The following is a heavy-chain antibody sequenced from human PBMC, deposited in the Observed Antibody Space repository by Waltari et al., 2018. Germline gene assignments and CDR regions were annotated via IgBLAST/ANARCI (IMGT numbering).Heavy chain of an antibody. Sequence: QVQLQQWGAGLLKPSETLSLTCAVYGGSFSGYYWSWIRQPPGKALEWIGEINHSGSTNYNAGRKRGVTISVETSKNKLSVKLSCVTAADTAGYYCAGVAGDYVWGSYRYTGKYYFDYWGQGTLVTVAS. CDR2: INHSGST. D-gene: IGHD3-16*02. V-gene: IGHV4-34*01. J-gene: IGHJ4*02. CDR1: GGSFSGYY. CDR3: AGVAGDYVWGSYRYTGKYYFDY.